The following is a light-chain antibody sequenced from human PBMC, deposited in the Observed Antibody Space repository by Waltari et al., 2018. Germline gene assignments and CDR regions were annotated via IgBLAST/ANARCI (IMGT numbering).Light chain of an antibody. CDR1: QSLAFSDGKTY. J-gene: IGKJ2*01. CDR2: KVS. V-gene: IGKV2-30*01. CDR3: MEGAQWYT. Sequence: DVVLTQSPPSLSVTLGQSASVSCRSSQSLAFSDGKTYLNWFHQRPGQSPRRLIYKVSNRESGVPDRISGSGPGTDFALKISRVEAEDVGVYYCMEGAQWYTFGQGTKLEIK.